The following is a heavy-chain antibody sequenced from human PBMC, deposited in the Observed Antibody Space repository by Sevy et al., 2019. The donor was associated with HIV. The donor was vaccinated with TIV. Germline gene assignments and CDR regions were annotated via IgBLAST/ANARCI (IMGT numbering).Heavy chain of an antibody. D-gene: IGHD3-16*02. J-gene: IGHJ4*02. CDR3: ARVLADDYIWGSHRPKYYFDF. V-gene: IGHV4-34*01. CDR2: INHSGST. CDR1: GGSFSAYY. Sequence: SETLSLTCAVYGGSFSAYYWNWIRQPPGKGLEWIGEINHSGSTNYNPSLKSRVTMSVDTSKKQFSLKLSSLTAADTAVYYCARVLADDYIWGSHRPKYYFDFWGQGTLVTVSS.